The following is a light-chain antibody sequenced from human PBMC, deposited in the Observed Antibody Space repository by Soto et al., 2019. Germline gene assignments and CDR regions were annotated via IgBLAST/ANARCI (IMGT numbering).Light chain of an antibody. J-gene: IGKJ4*01. CDR2: GAS. V-gene: IGKV3-20*01. Sequence: DIVLTQSPGTLSLSPGERATLSCRASQSVSSSYLAWYQQKPGQAPRLLIYGASSRATGIPDRFSGSGSGIDFTLTISRLEPEDFAVYYCQQYGSSPLLTFGGGTKVDIK. CDR3: QQYGSSPLLT. CDR1: QSVSSSY.